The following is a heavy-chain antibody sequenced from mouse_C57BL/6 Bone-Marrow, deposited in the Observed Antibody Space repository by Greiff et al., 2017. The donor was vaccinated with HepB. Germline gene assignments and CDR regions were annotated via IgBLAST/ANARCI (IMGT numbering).Heavy chain of an antibody. V-gene: IGHV5-17*01. J-gene: IGHJ3*01. D-gene: IGHD1-1*01. CDR2: ISSGSSTI. CDR3: ARASSSLAY. CDR1: GFTFSDYG. Sequence: EVKLQESGGGLVKPGGSLKLSCAASGFTFSDYGMHWVRQAPEKGLEWVAYISSGSSTIYYADTVKGRFTISRDNAKNTLFLQMTSLRSEDTAMYYCARASSSLAYWGQGTLVTVSA.